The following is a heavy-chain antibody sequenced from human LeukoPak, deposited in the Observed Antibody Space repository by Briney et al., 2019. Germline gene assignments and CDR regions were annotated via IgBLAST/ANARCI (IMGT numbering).Heavy chain of an antibody. CDR3: ARDLVEVAVAGTAGY. CDR2: INPSGGST. J-gene: IGHJ4*02. D-gene: IGHD6-19*01. Sequence: GASVKVSCKASGYTFTSYYMHWVRQAPGQGLEWMGIINPSGGSTSYAQKFQGRVTMTRDTSTSTVYMELSSLRSEDTAVYYCARDLVEVAVAGTAGYWGQGTLVTVSS. V-gene: IGHV1-46*01. CDR1: GYTFTSYY.